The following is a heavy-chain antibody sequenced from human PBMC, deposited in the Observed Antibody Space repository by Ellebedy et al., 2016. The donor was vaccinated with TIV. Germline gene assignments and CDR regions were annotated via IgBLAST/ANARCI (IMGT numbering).Heavy chain of an antibody. D-gene: IGHD2-15*01. CDR3: ARARVVETRGFDY. CDR1: GGSISSSSYF. CDR2: IYYSGST. V-gene: IGHV4-39*01. Sequence: MPSETLSLTCTVSGGSISSSSYFWGWIRQPPGKGLQWIGSIYYSGSTYYNPSLKSRVTISVDTSKNQFSLKLTSVPATDTGVYCCARARVVETRGFDYWGQGTLVTVSS. J-gene: IGHJ4*02.